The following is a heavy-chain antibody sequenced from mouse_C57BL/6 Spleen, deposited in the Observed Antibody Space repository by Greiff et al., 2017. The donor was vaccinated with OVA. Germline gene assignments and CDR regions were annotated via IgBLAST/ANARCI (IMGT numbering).Heavy chain of an antibody. CDR2: IYPSDSET. V-gene: IGHV1-61*01. CDR1: GYTFTSYW. Sequence: QVQLQQPGAELVRPGSSVKLSCKASGYTFTSYWMDWVKQRPGQGLEWIGNIYPSDSETHYNQKFKDKATLTVDKSSSTAYMQLSSLTSEDSAVYYCAFDYGSSYYFDYWGQGTTLTVSS. J-gene: IGHJ2*01. D-gene: IGHD1-1*01. CDR3: AFDYGSSYYFDY.